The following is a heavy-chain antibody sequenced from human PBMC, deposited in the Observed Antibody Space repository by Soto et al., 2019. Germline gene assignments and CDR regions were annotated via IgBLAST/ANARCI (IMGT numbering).Heavy chain of an antibody. Sequence: GGSLRLSCAASGFTFSSYSMNWVRQAPGKGLEWVSSISSSSSYIYYADSVKGRFAISRDNAKNSLYPQMNSLRAEDTAVYYCAKLPYYDFWSGPDYWGQGTLVTVSS. CDR1: GFTFSSYS. CDR2: ISSSSSYI. D-gene: IGHD3-3*01. CDR3: AKLPYYDFWSGPDY. V-gene: IGHV3-21*04. J-gene: IGHJ4*02.